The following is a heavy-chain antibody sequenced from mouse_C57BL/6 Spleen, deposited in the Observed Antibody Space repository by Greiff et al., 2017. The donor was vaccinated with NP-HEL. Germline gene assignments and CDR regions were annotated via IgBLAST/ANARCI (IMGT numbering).Heavy chain of an antibody. CDR1: GFTFSDYG. D-gene: IGHD2-5*01. V-gene: IGHV5-17*01. J-gene: IGHJ2*01. Sequence: EVKLQESGGGLVKPGGSLKLSCAASGFTFSDYGMHWVRQAPEKGLEWVAYISSGSSTIYYADTVKGRFTISRDNAKNTMFLQMTSLRSEDTAMYYCAREGYSNYVGYFDYWGQGTTLTVSS. CDR3: AREGYSNYVGYFDY. CDR2: ISSGSSTI.